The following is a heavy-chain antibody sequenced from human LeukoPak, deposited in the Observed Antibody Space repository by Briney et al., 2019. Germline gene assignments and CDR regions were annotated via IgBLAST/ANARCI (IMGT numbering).Heavy chain of an antibody. Sequence: SETLSLTCTVSGGPISRYYWSWIRQPPGKGLEWIAYINYSGSTNYNPSLKSRVTISVDTSKNQFSLKLSSVTAADTAVYYCARLYYDSSGYYYVLFDPWGQGTLVTVSS. J-gene: IGHJ5*02. V-gene: IGHV4-59*12. D-gene: IGHD3-22*01. CDR2: INYSGST. CDR1: GGPISRYY. CDR3: ARLYYDSSGYYYVLFDP.